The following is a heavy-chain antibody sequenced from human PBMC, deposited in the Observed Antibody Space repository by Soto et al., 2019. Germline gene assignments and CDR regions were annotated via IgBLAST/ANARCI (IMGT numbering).Heavy chain of an antibody. J-gene: IGHJ6*02. D-gene: IGHD1-26*01. Sequence: SVKVSWKASGGTFSSYAISWVRQAPGQGLEWMGGIIPIFRTANYAQKFQGRVTITADESTSAAYMELSSLRSEDTAVSYCARQGPVGELPYYYYGIDVWGQGTTVTVSS. V-gene: IGHV1-69*13. CDR1: GGTFSSYA. CDR3: ARQGPVGELPYYYYGIDV. CDR2: IIPIFRTA.